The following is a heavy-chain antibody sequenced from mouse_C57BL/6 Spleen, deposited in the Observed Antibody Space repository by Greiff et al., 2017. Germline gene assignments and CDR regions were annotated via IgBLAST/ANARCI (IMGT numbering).Heavy chain of an antibody. D-gene: IGHD2-4*01. V-gene: IGHV1-5*01. CDR3: TNNLYDYDSYWYFDV. CDR1: GYTFTSYW. J-gene: IGHJ1*03. CDR2: IYPGNSDT. Sequence: VQLQQSGTVLARPGASVKMSCKTSGYTFTSYWMHWVKQRPGQGLEWIGAIYPGNSDTSYNQKFKGKAKLTAVTSASTAYMELSSLTNEDSAVYYCTNNLYDYDSYWYFDVWGTGTTVTVSS.